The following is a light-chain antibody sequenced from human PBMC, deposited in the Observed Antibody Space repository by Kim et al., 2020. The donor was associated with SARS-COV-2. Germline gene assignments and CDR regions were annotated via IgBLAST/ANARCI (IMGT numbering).Light chain of an antibody. V-gene: IGLV4-60*03. CDR1: SGHSTYM. CDR3: ETWDSDTV. J-gene: IGLJ3*02. Sequence: QLVLTQSSSASASLGSSVKLTCTLSSGHSTYMIAWHQQQPGKAPRFLMMVANSGSYNRGGGIPDRFSGSSSGADRYLTISNLQSEDEADYYCETWDSDTVFGGGTKLTVL. CDR2: VANSGSY.